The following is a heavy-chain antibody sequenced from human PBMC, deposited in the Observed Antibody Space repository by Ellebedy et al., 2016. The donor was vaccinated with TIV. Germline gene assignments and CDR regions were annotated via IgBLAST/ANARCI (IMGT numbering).Heavy chain of an antibody. J-gene: IGHJ6*02. D-gene: IGHD6-6*01. CDR2: IYYSGST. CDR3: ARERRFREVIAASRGDYYYYGMDV. Sequence: MPSETLSLTCAVSGGSISNYYWSWIRQPPGKGLEWIGYIYYSGSTNYNPSLKTRVTISVDTSKNQFALKLNSVTTADTAVYYCARERRFREVIAASRGDYYYYGMDVWGQGTLVTVSS. CDR1: GGSISNYY. V-gene: IGHV4-59*01.